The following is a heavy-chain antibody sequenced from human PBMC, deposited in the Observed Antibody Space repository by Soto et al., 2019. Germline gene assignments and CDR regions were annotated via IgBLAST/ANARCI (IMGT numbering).Heavy chain of an antibody. J-gene: IGHJ6*02. CDR3: ASTGYCSSTSCYDPIGYYYGMDV. V-gene: IGHV1-69*13. CDR1: GGTFSSYA. D-gene: IGHD2-2*01. CDR2: TIPIFGTA. Sequence: SVKISCKASGGTFSSYAISWVRQAPGQGLEWMGGTIPIFGTANYAQKFQGRVTITADESTSTAYMELSSLRSEDTAVYYCASTGYCSSTSCYDPIGYYYGMDVWGQGTTVTVSS.